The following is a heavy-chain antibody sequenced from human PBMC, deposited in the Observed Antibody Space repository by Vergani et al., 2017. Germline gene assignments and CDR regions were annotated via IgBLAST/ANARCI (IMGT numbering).Heavy chain of an antibody. Sequence: QVQLQESGPGLVKPSQTLSLTCTVSGGSISSGDYYWSWIRQPPEKGLEWIVYIYYSGSTYYNPSLKSRVTISVDTSKNQFSLKLSSVTAADTAVYYCARGLVPRGYCSSTSCYGAPDYWGQGTLVTVSS. V-gene: IGHV4-30-4*08. D-gene: IGHD2-2*03. CDR3: ARGLVPRGYCSSTSCYGAPDY. CDR1: GGSISSGDYY. CDR2: IYYSGST. J-gene: IGHJ4*02.